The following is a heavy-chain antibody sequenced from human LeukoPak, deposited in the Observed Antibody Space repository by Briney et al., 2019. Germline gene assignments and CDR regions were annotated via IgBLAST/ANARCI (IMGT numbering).Heavy chain of an antibody. CDR2: ISSSSSYT. J-gene: IGHJ4*02. V-gene: IGHV3-11*06. CDR3: AREDNTAAAGTGPRFDY. CDR1: GFTFSDYY. D-gene: IGHD6-13*01. Sequence: PGGSLRLSCAASGFTFSDYYMSWIRQAPGKGLEWVSYISSSSSYTNYADSVKGRFTISRDNAKNSLYLQMNSLRAEDTAVYYCAREDNTAAAGTGPRFDYWGQGTLVTVSS.